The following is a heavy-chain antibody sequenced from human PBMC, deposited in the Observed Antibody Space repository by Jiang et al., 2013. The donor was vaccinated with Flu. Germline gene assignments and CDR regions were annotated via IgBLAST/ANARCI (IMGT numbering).Heavy chain of an antibody. Sequence: WVRQAPGQGLEWMGWISAYNGNTNYAQKLQGRVTMTTDTSTSTAYMELRSLRSDDTAVYYCARESGYSYGYTYDYWGQGTLVTVSS. J-gene: IGHJ4*02. V-gene: IGHV1-18*01. CDR3: ARESGYSYGYTYDY. D-gene: IGHD5-18*01. CDR2: ISAYNGNT.